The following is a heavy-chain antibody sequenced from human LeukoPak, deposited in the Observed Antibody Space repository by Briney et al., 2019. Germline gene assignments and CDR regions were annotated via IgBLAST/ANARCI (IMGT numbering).Heavy chain of an antibody. Sequence: GGSLRLSCAASGFTFSSYGMHWVRQAPGKGLEWVAFIRYDGSNKYYAGSVKGRFTISRDNSKNTLYLQMNSLRAEDTAVYYCAKEGWFGDIVEYWGQGTLVTVSS. CDR2: IRYDGSNK. CDR3: AKEGWFGDIVEY. D-gene: IGHD3-10*01. J-gene: IGHJ4*02. CDR1: GFTFSSYG. V-gene: IGHV3-30*02.